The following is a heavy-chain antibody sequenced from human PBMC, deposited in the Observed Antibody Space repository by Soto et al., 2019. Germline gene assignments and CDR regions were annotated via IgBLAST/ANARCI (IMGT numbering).Heavy chain of an antibody. Sequence: SETLSLTCIVSGGSIRGKYWNWVRHPPGKGLEWIGLIFANGHTDYNPSLKSRVTMSVDASKNQFSLRLTSMTAADTAVYYCVASLAASGLNWLDPWGRGTLVTVSS. CDR3: VASLAASGLNWLDP. J-gene: IGHJ5*02. CDR2: IFANGHT. CDR1: GGSIRGKY. D-gene: IGHD6-13*01. V-gene: IGHV4-4*07.